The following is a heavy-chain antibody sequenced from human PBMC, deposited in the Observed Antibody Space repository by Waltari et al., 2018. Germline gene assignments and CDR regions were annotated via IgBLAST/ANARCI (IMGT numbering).Heavy chain of an antibody. CDR3: ARVASIFFAHFDL. Sequence: EVQLVESGGGLVQPGGSLNLSCAASGFTFSGSAIHWVRRASGKGLEWVGRVRSKAKNYATEYAASMKGRFTISRDDSKNTAYLQMNSLKTEDTATYYCARVASIFFAHFDLWGRGTLVTVSS. V-gene: IGHV3-73*01. D-gene: IGHD5-12*01. CDR1: GFTFSGSA. J-gene: IGHJ2*01. CDR2: VRSKAKNYAT.